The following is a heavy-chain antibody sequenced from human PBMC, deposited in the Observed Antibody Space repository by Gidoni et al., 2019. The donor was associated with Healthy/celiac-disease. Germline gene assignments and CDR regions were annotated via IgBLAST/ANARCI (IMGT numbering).Heavy chain of an antibody. D-gene: IGHD2-2*01. CDR3: ARGPVVPAAMSYYYYYGMDV. Sequence: QLQLQESGSGLVKPSQTLSLTCAVSGGSISSGGYSWSWIRQPPGKGLEWIGYIYHSGSTYYNPSLKSRVTISVDRSKNQFSLKLSSVTAADTAVYYCARGPVVPAAMSYYYYYGMDVWGQGTTVTVSS. V-gene: IGHV4-30-2*01. CDR1: GGSISSGGYS. J-gene: IGHJ6*02. CDR2: IYHSGST.